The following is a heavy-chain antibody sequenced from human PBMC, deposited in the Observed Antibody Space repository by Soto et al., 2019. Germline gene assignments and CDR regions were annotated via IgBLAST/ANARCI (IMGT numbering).Heavy chain of an antibody. V-gene: IGHV4-31*03. CDR2: IYYSGST. D-gene: IGHD2-2*01. CDR1: GGSISSGGYY. Sequence: SETLSLTCTFSGGSISSGGYYWSWIRQHPGKGLEWIGYIYYSGSTYYNPSLKSRVTISVDTSKNQFSLKLSSVTAADTAVYYCARGIPSGIVVVPAATSWFDPWGQGTLVTVSS. J-gene: IGHJ5*02. CDR3: ARGIPSGIVVVPAATSWFDP.